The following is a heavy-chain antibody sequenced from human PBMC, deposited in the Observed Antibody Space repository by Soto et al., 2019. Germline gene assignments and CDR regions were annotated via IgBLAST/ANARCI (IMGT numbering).Heavy chain of an antibody. CDR3: AGGSSGFADDY. CDR1: GFTVSDNY. V-gene: IGHV3-66*01. CDR2: IYSSGST. D-gene: IGHD6-19*01. J-gene: IGHJ4*02. Sequence: GGSLRLSCAAFGFTVSDNYMSWVRQAPGKRLEWVSVIYSSGSTYYPDSVKGRFTISRDNSNNILYLQMNSLRAEDTAVYYCAGGSSGFADDYWGQGTLVTVSS.